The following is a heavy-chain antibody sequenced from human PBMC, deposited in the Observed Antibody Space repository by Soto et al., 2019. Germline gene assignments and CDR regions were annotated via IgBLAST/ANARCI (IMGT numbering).Heavy chain of an antibody. J-gene: IGHJ4*02. V-gene: IGHV5-51*01. CDR3: ARRSFGTFDY. D-gene: IGHD3-3*01. CDR1: GYNFAIYW. Sequence: GESLKISCKISGYNFAIYWIGWVRQMPGKGLEWMAIIYPSDSDTTYSPAFQGQVTISADKSISTAYLQWSSLKASDTAMYYCARRSFGTFDYWGQGTLVTVSS. CDR2: IYPSDSDT.